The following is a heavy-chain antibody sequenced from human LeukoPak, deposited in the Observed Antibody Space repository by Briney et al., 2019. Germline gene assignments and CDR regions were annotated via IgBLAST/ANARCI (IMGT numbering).Heavy chain of an antibody. D-gene: IGHD6-13*01. J-gene: IGHJ5*02. V-gene: IGHV4-34*01. CDR2: INHSGST. CDR1: GGSFSGYY. CDR3: ARQQSLAAGTRWFDP. Sequence: PSETLSLTCAVYGGSFSGYYWSWIRQPPGKGLEWIGEINHSGSTNYNPSLKSRVAISVDTSKNQFSLKLSSVTAADTAVYYCARQQSLAAGTRWFDPWGQGTLVIVSS.